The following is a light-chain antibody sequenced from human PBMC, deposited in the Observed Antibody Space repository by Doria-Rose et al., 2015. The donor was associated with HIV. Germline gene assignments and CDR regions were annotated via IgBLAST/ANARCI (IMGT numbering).Light chain of an antibody. CDR3: HQYGTSWT. CDR2: DGS. J-gene: IGKJ1*01. Sequence: TQPPGTLSLSPGERATLSCRASQSFSSTYLAWYQQKPGQAPSLLIYDGSTRATGIPDRFSASGPGTDFTLAINRLEPEDFALYYCHQYGTSWTFGQGTKVEI. CDR1: QSFSSTY. V-gene: IGKV3-20*01.